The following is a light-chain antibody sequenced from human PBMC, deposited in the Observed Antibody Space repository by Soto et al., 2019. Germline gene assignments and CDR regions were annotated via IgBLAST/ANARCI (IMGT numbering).Light chain of an antibody. V-gene: IGKV1-5*01. CDR2: AAS. CDR3: QPYHIDWT. Sequence: DIQMTQSPSSLSASVGDRVTITCRSSESIDNWLAWYQQKPGKAPKLLIFAASTLVRGVPSRFSGRGSGTEFTLTISSLQADDYATFYCQPYHIDWTFGQGTKVDIK. J-gene: IGKJ1*01. CDR1: ESIDNW.